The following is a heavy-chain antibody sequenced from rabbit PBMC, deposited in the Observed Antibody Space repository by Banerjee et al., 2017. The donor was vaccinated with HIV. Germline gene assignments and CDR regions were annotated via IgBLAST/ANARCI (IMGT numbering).Heavy chain of an antibody. CDR2: IYPDYGST. CDR1: GIDFSSYG. J-gene: IGHJ4*01. V-gene: IGHV1S47*01. D-gene: IGHD1-1*01. Sequence: QEQLVESGGGLVTLGGSLKLSCKASGIDFSSYGISWVRQAPGKGLEWIAYIYPDYGSTDYASWVNGRFTISLDNAQNTVFLQMTSLTAADTATYFCARRASSSGYYMKLALWGPGTLVTVS. CDR3: ARRASSSGYYMKLAL.